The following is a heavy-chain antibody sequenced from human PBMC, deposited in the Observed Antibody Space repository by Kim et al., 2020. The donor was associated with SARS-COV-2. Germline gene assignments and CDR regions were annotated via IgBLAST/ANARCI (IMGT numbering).Heavy chain of an antibody. CDR2: IKQDGSEK. Sequence: GGSLRLSCAASGFTFSSYRMSWVRQAPGKGLEWVANIKQDGSEKYYVDSVKGRSTISRDNAKNSLYLQMNSLSAEDTAVYYCVGRYCSSTSCYGYYYYGVGVWGQGTTVTVSS. D-gene: IGHD2-2*01. CDR3: VGRYCSSTSCYGYYYYGVGV. CDR1: GFTFSSYR. V-gene: IGHV3-7*03. J-gene: IGHJ6*02.